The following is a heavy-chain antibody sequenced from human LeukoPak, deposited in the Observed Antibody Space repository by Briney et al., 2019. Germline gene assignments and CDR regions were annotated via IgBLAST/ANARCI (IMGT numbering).Heavy chain of an antibody. CDR2: IYPGDSDT. D-gene: IGHD3-9*01. CDR3: ARARGRYYYYYYGMDV. V-gene: IGHV5-51*01. Sequence: GGSLKISCKGSGYSFTSYWIGWVRQLPGKGLEWMGIIYPGDSDTRYSPSFQGQVTISADKSISTAYLQWSSLKASDTAMYYCARARGRYYYYYYGMDVWGQGTTVTVSS. J-gene: IGHJ6*02. CDR1: GYSFTSYW.